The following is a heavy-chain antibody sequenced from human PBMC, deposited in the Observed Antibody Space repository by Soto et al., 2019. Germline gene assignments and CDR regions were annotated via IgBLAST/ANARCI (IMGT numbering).Heavy chain of an antibody. V-gene: IGHV3-9*01. CDR1: GFNFDDYV. Sequence: EVQLVESGGGLVQPGGSLRVSCGASGFNFDDYVMHWVRQVPGKGLEWVAGISRNGDMIGYADSVKGRFTISRDNAKNSLYLQMTSLGVDDTAVYYCTRGNCGGDCYPLVGWFDPWGQGTLVNVSA. J-gene: IGHJ5*02. CDR2: ISRNGDMI. D-gene: IGHD2-21*02. CDR3: TRGNCGGDCYPLVGWFDP.